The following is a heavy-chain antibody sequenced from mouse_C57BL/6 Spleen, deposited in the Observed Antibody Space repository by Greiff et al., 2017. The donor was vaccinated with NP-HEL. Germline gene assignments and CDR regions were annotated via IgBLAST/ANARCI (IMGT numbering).Heavy chain of an antibody. CDR1: GYTFTSYW. CDR3: ARRGYYGSPYWYFDV. CDR2: IDPSDSYT. D-gene: IGHD1-1*01. J-gene: IGHJ1*03. V-gene: IGHV1-69*01. Sequence: QVQLQQPGAELVMPGASVKLSCKASGYTFTSYWMHWVKQRPGQGLEWIGEIDPSDSYTNYKQKFKGKSTLTVDKSSSTAYMQLSSLTSEDSAVYYCARRGYYGSPYWYFDVWGTGTTVTVSS.